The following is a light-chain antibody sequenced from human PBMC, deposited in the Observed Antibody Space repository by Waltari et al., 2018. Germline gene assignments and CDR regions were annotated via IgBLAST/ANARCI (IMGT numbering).Light chain of an antibody. CDR3: QQFNTGYS. J-gene: IGKJ2*01. Sequence: EIVMTQSPATLSVSQGESATLPCRASLAIANNLAWYQQKPGQALRLLIYDASTRATGIPARFSGSWSGTEFTLTITSLQSEDSAVYFCQQFNTGYSFGQGTKLEIK. CDR2: DAS. CDR1: LAIANN. V-gene: IGKV3-15*01.